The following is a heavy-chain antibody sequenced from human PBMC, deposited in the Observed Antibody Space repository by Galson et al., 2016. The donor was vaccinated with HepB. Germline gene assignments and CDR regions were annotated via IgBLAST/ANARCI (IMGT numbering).Heavy chain of an antibody. CDR1: GHFTSYA. J-gene: IGHJ4*02. V-gene: IGHV7-4-1*02. Sequence: SVKVSCKASGHFTSYALNWVRQAPGQGLEWMGWINTNSGNTTYAQGFTGRFVFSLDTSVSTAYLQISNLKAEDTAVYYCARNDYVWGSSDWGQGTLVTVSS. CDR2: INTNSGNT. D-gene: IGHD3-16*01. CDR3: ARNDYVWGSSD.